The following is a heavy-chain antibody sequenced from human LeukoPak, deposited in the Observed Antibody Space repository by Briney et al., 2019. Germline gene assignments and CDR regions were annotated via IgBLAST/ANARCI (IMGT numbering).Heavy chain of an antibody. CDR3: AKVPEGQIS. Sequence: GGSLRLSCAASGFTFSTYVMNWVRQAPGKGLEWVSTISDSGGSTFYADSVKGRFTISRDNSKNTLYLQMNSLRAEDTAVYYCAKVPEGQISWGQGTLVTVSS. V-gene: IGHV3-23*01. CDR2: ISDSGGST. D-gene: IGHD3-3*02. CDR1: GFTFSTYV. J-gene: IGHJ4*02.